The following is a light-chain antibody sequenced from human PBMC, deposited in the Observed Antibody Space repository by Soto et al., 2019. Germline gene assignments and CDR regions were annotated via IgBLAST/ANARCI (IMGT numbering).Light chain of an antibody. CDR2: EFY. Sequence: NFMLTQPHAVSESPGKTVTISCTRSRGNIASRYVQWYQQRPGSAPSTVIYEFYETPSGVPDRFSGAIDSSSNSASLTISGLKTEDEAAYYCQSYDNYNVVFGGGTKLTVL. CDR1: RGNIASRY. V-gene: IGLV6-57*04. J-gene: IGLJ3*02. CDR3: QSYDNYNVV.